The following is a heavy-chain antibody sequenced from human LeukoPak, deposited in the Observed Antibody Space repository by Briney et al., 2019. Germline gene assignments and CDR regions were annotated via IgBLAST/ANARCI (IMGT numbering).Heavy chain of an antibody. V-gene: IGHV4-59*08. CDR2: NSYSGST. CDR3: ARRGSSWLYYFDY. D-gene: IGHD6-13*01. CDR1: GGSISSHY. J-gene: IGHJ4*02. Sequence: PSETLSLTCTVSGGSISSHYWNWIRQPPGKGLEWIGYNSYSGSTNYNPSLKSRVTISVDTSKNQFSLKLSSVTAADTAVYYCARRGSSWLYYFDYWGQGTPVTVSS.